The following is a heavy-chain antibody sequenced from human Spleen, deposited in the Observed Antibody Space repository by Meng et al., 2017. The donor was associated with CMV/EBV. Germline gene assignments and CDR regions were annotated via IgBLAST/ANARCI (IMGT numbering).Heavy chain of an antibody. CDR1: GGSLSSSTYY. Sequence: LPLHAPGPGLVKPSEPLSLTCSVSGGSLSSSTYYWGWLRQPPGKGLEWIGTMYYTGTTYYNPSLKSRVTISLNTSKNQFSQKLTSLTAADTAMYYCGSVKRLGVDHWGQGTLVTVSS. V-gene: IGHV4-39*07. CDR3: GSVKRLGVDH. J-gene: IGHJ4*02. D-gene: IGHD1-1*01. CDR2: MYYTGTT.